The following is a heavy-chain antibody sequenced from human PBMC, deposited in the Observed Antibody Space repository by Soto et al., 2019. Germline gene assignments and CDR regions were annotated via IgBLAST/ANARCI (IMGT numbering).Heavy chain of an antibody. J-gene: IGHJ5*02. CDR3: ARGLGVVAANENWFAP. Sequence: QLQLQESGSGLVKPSQTLSLTCAVSGGSISSGGYSWSWIRQPPGKRLDWIGYIYHSGSTYYNPSLKSRVTISVDRSKKQFSLKLSAVNAADTAVYYFARGLGVVAANENWFAPWGQVTLVTVSS. CDR2: IYHSGST. D-gene: IGHD2-15*01. V-gene: IGHV4-30-2*01. CDR1: GGSISSGGYS.